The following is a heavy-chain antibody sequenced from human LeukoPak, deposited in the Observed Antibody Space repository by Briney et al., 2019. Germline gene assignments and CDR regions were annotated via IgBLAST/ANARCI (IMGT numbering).Heavy chain of an antibody. CDR2: SSSSSSYI. CDR3: ARDDSSGYYQDY. CDR1: GFTFSSYS. D-gene: IGHD3-22*01. V-gene: IGHV3-21*01. Sequence: GGSLRLSCAASGFTFSSYSMNWVRQAPGKGLEWVSSSSSSSSYIYYADSVKGRFTISRDNAKNSLYLQMNSLRAEDTAVYYCARDDSSGYYQDYWGQGTLVTVSS. J-gene: IGHJ4*02.